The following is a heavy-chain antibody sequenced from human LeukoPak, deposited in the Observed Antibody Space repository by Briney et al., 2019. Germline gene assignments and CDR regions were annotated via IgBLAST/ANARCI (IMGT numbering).Heavy chain of an antibody. V-gene: IGHV3-23*01. CDR1: GFAFRRDA. J-gene: IGHJ4*02. D-gene: IGHD3-3*01. Sequence: GGSLRLSCAASGFAFRRDAMGGGCQAPGEGVEWGSGISGSGGSTYYADSVKGGFTISSDNSKNTLYLEMNSLRAEDAAVYYCAKNYDFWSGYYLYHFDNWGQGTLVTVSS. CDR3: AKNYDFWSGYYLYHFDN. CDR2: ISGSGGST.